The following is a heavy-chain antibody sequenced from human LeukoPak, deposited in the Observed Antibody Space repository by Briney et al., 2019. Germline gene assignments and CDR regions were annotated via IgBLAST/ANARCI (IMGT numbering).Heavy chain of an antibody. D-gene: IGHD1-7*01. CDR3: ARFYWNYKGFDY. CDR1: GYTFTSYG. V-gene: IGHV1-18*01. Sequence: GASVKVSCKASGYTFTSYGISWVRQAPGQGLEWMGWISAYNGATNYAQKLQGRVTMTTDTSTSTAHMELRSLRSDDTAVYYCARFYWNYKGFDYWGQGTLVTVSS. J-gene: IGHJ4*02. CDR2: ISAYNGAT.